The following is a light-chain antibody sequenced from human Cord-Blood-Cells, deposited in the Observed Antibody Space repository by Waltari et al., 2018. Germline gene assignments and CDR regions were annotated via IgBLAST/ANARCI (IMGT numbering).Light chain of an antibody. V-gene: IGLV2-14*01. Sequence: QSALTQPASVSGSPGQSITISCTGTSSDVGGYNYVSWYQQHPGKAPKPRIYEVRNRPPGVSKRSSVPRSGNTGSLTISGLQAEDEADYYCSSYTSSSTLVVFGGGTKLTVL. CDR3: SSYTSSSTLVV. J-gene: IGLJ2*01. CDR2: EVR. CDR1: SSDVGGYNY.